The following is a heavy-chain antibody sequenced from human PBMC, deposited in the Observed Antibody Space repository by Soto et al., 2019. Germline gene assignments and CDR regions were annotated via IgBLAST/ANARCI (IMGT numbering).Heavy chain of an antibody. CDR2: IIRIFGTP. CDR3: ARQGSNEYCYSGMDV. D-gene: IGHD3-10*01. J-gene: IGHJ6*02. Sequence: QVQLVQSVAEVKKPGSSVKVSCKASGGTFSSYAINWVRQAPGQGLEWMGGIIRIFGTPDYAQRFQGRVTITADESTSTAYMELSSLRSEDTAVYYCARQGSNEYCYSGMDVWGQGTTVTVSS. CDR1: GGTFSSYA. V-gene: IGHV1-69*12.